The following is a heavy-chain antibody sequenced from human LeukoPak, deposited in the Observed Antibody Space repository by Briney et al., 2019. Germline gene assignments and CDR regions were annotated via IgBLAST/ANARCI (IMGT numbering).Heavy chain of an antibody. CDR2: INPSSGST. Sequence: ASVKVSCKASGYTFTGYYMHWVRQAPGQGLEWMGTINPSSGSTSNAQKFQGRVTMTRDTSTSTVYMELSSLRSEDTAVYYCARDGEYYDSRGSYFDSWGQGTLVTVSS. CDR1: GYTFTGYY. J-gene: IGHJ4*02. D-gene: IGHD3-22*01. CDR3: ARDGEYYDSRGSYFDS. V-gene: IGHV1-46*01.